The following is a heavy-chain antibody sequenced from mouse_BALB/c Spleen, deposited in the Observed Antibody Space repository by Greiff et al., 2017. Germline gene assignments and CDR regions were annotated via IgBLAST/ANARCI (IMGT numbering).Heavy chain of an antibody. D-gene: IGHD2-4*01. J-gene: IGHJ3*01. Sequence: EVKLQESGPGLVKPSQSLSLTCTVTGYSITSDYAWNWIRQFPGNKLEWMGYISYSGSTSYNPSLKSRISITRDTSKNQFFLQLNSVTTEDTATYYCAREGYDYDAAWFAYWGQGTLVTVSA. V-gene: IGHV3-2*02. CDR1: GYSITSDYA. CDR3: AREGYDYDAAWFAY. CDR2: ISYSGST.